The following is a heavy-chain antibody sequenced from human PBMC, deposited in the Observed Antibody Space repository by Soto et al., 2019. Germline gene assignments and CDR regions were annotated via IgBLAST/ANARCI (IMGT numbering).Heavy chain of an antibody. CDR1: GGSVSSGSYY. J-gene: IGHJ4*02. CDR3: ARWGLVPAAIPDY. Sequence: QVQLQESGPGLVKPSETLSLTCTVSGGSVSSGSYYWSWIRQPPGKGLEWIGYIYYSGSTNYNPSHKRRVTISVDTSKNQFSLKLSSVTAADTAVYYCARWGLVPAAIPDYWGQGTLVTVSS. CDR2: IYYSGST. D-gene: IGHD2-2*01. V-gene: IGHV4-61*01.